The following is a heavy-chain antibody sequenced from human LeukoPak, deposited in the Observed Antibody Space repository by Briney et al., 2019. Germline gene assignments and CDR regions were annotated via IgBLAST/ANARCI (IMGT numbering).Heavy chain of an antibody. Sequence: GGSLRLSCAASGLTVSSNYMNWVRQAPGKGLEWVSVIYSGGSTYYADSVKGRFTISRDNSKNTVDLQMNSLRAEDTAIYYCAKDLYYYGSGNYIDYWGQGTLVTVSS. CDR3: AKDLYYYGSGNYIDY. CDR2: IYSGGST. CDR1: GLTVSSNY. D-gene: IGHD3-10*01. V-gene: IGHV3-53*01. J-gene: IGHJ4*02.